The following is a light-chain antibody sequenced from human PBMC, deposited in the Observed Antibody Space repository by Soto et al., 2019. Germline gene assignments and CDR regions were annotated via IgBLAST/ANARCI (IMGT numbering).Light chain of an antibody. Sequence: TQTTATLSVSPGERATLSCRASQSVSSSLAWYQQKPGQAPRLLIYGASTMDTGIPARFSGSGSGTEFTLTISSLQSEDFAVYYCQQYNNWPRTFGQGTKVDI. CDR1: QSVSSS. V-gene: IGKV3-15*01. CDR2: GAS. J-gene: IGKJ1*01. CDR3: QQYNNWPRT.